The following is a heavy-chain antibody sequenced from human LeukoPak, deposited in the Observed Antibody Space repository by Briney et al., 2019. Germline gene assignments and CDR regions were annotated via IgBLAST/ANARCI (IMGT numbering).Heavy chain of an antibody. CDR1: GGSFSGYY. J-gene: IGHJ6*03. Sequence: PSETLSLTCAVYGGSFSGYYWSWIRQPPGKGLEWIGEINHSGSTNYNPSLKSRVTISVDTSKNQFSLKLSSMTAADTAVYYCAREKEDTMVRGVIYYMDVWGKGTTVTVSS. D-gene: IGHD3-10*01. CDR3: AREKEDTMVRGVIYYMDV. V-gene: IGHV4-34*01. CDR2: INHSGST.